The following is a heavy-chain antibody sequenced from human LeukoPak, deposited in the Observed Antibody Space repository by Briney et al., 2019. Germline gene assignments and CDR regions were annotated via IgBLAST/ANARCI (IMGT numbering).Heavy chain of an antibody. CDR3: ARENYGSGSYYNLD. Sequence: SQTLSLTCTVSGGSISSGDYYWSWIRQPPGKGLEWIVYIYYSGSTYYNPSLKSRVTISVDTSKNQFSLKLSSVTAADTAVYYCARENYGSGSYYNLDWGQGTLVTVSS. CDR2: IYYSGST. V-gene: IGHV4-30-4*01. D-gene: IGHD3-10*01. J-gene: IGHJ4*02. CDR1: GGSISSGDYY.